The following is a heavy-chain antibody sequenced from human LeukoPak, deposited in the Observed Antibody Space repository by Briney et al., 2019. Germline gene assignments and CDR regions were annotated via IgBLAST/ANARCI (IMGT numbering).Heavy chain of an antibody. CDR1: GGSISSYY. CDR3: ARDQSGSYSYYYYYYGMDV. Sequence: SETLSLTCTVSGGSISSYYWTWIRQPAGKGLEWIGRISSSGSTNYNPSLKSRVTISVDTSKNQFSLKLSSVTAADTAVYYCARDQSGSYSYYYYYYGMDVWGQGTTVTVSS. D-gene: IGHD1-26*01. J-gene: IGHJ6*02. V-gene: IGHV4-4*07. CDR2: ISSSGST.